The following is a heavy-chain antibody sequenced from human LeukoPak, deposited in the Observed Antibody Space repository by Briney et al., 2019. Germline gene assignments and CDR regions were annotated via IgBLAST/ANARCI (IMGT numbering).Heavy chain of an antibody. CDR3: VRDRYDILTGYNDAFDI. V-gene: IGHV3-21*01. Sequence: GGSLRLSCAASGFTFSTYIMNWVRQAPGKGLEWVSSISGSSAYIYYADSVKGRFTISRDNAKNSLYLQMNSLRAEDTAVYYCVRDRYDILTGYNDAFDIWGQGTMVTVSS. CDR2: ISGSSAYI. CDR1: GFTFSTYI. J-gene: IGHJ3*02. D-gene: IGHD3-9*01.